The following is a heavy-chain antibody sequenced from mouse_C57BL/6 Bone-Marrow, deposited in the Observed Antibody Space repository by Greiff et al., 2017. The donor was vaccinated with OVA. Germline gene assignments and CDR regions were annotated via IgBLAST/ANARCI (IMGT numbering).Heavy chain of an antibody. CDR1: GYTFTSYG. CDR3: ARSGGLYYYGSSSWFAY. V-gene: IGHV1-81*01. CDR2: IYPRSGNT. J-gene: IGHJ3*01. Sequence: VQLQQSGTVLARPGASVKMSCKASGYTFTSYGISWVKQRTGQGLEWIGEIYPRSGNTYYNEKFKGKATLTADKSSSTAYMELRSLTSEDSAVYFCARSGGLYYYGSSSWFAYWGQGTLVTVSA. D-gene: IGHD1-1*01.